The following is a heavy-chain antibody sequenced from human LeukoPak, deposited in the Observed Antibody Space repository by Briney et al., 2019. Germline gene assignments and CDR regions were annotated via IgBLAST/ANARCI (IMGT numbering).Heavy chain of an antibody. D-gene: IGHD3-22*01. Sequence: GGSLRLSCAASGFTFRSYAMSWVRQAPGKGLEWVSAISGSGGSTYYADSVKGRFTISRHNAKNSLYLQMNSLRAEDTAVYYCARDRITMIVVARNAFDIWGQGTMVTVSS. V-gene: IGHV3-23*01. CDR3: ARDRITMIVVARNAFDI. CDR2: ISGSGGST. CDR1: GFTFRSYA. J-gene: IGHJ3*02.